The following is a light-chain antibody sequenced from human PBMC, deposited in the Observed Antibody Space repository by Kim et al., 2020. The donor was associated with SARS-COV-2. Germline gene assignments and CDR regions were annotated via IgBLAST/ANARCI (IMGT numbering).Light chain of an antibody. Sequence: IVMTQSPVSLTVTPGEPASISCRSSQSLQSSKGSDYLDWYLQKPGQSPQLLIYLGSNRASGVPDRFSGSGSGTDFTLKISRVKAEDVGVYYCMQTQRTPTFGQGTKVDIK. CDR2: LGS. V-gene: IGKV2-28*01. CDR3: MQTQRTPT. J-gene: IGKJ1*01. CDR1: QSLQSSKGSDY.